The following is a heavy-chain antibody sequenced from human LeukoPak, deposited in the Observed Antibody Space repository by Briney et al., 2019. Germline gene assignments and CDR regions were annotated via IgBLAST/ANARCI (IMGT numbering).Heavy chain of an antibody. Sequence: PGGSLRLSCAGSGYTFSRYWIHWVRHAPGKGLVWVSRINPDGGTTTYADSVKGRFTISRNNAKNTLYLQMNSLSGEDTAVYYCARDYSGYDDYWGQGTLVTVSS. V-gene: IGHV3-74*01. CDR3: ARDYSGYDDY. D-gene: IGHD3-22*01. CDR2: INPDGGTT. J-gene: IGHJ4*02. CDR1: GYTFSRYW.